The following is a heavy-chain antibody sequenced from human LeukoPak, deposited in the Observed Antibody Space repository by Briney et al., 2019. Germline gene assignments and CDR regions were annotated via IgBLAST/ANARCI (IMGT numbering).Heavy chain of an antibody. CDR2: IYTSGST. CDR3: ARGSLGGDKTLRGVLDY. J-gene: IGHJ4*02. D-gene: IGHD4-17*01. Sequence: PSETLSLTCTVSGGFISSGSCYWSWIRQPAGKGLEWIGRIYTSGSTNYNPSLKSRVTISVDTSNNQFSLKLRSVTAADTAVYYCARGSLGGDKTLRGVLDYWGQGTLVTVSS. V-gene: IGHV4-61*02. CDR1: GGFISSGSCY.